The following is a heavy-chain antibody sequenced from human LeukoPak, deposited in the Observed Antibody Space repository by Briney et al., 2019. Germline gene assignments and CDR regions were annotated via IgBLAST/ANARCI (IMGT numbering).Heavy chain of an antibody. J-gene: IGHJ4*02. Sequence: PGRSLRLSCAASGFTFRNFGMHWVRQAPGKGLEWGEVIWYDGSEKYYAESVKGRFTISRDNSKNMLYLQTNSLRAEDTAVYYCVRDRNALQFLDYWGQGTVVTVSS. CDR1: GFTFRNFG. V-gene: IGHV3-33*01. CDR3: VRDRNALQFLDY. D-gene: IGHD3-3*01. CDR2: IWYDGSEK.